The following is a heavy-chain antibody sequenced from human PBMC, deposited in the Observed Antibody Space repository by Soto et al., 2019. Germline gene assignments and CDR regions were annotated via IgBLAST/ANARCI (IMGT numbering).Heavy chain of an antibody. V-gene: IGHV6-1*01. CDR1: GDSFSSNSAA. D-gene: IGHD6-13*01. CDR3: ARDLQGGAAAGPDAFDI. CDR2: TYYRSKWYN. J-gene: IGHJ3*02. Sequence: SQTLSLTCAISGDSFSSNSAAWNWIRQSPSRGLEWLGRTYYRSKWYNDYAVSVKSRITINPDTSKNQFSLQLNSVTPEDTAVYYCARDLQGGAAAGPDAFDIWGQGTMVTVSS.